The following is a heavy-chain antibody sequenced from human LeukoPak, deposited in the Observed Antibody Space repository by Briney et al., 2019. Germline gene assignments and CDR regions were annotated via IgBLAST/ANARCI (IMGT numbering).Heavy chain of an antibody. CDR2: IYYSGST. D-gene: IGHD2-2*01. Sequence: SETLSLTCTVSGGSISSSSYYWGWIRQPPGKGLEWIGSIYYSGSTYYNPSLKSRVTISVDTSKNQFSLKLSSVTAADTAVYYCARDRGYCSSTSCRRVWFDPWGQGTLVTVSS. CDR1: GGSISSSSYY. V-gene: IGHV4-39*02. CDR3: ARDRGYCSSTSCRRVWFDP. J-gene: IGHJ5*02.